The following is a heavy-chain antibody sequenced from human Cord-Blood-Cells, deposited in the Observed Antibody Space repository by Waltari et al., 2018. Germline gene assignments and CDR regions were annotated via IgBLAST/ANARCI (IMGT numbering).Heavy chain of an antibody. CDR2: ISYDGSNK. Sequence: QVQLVESGGGVVQPGRLLRLSCAASGFPFSSYALTWVRQAPGKELEWVAVISYDGSNKYYADSVKGRFTISRDNSKNTLYLQMNSLRAEDTAVYYCARPRTGTEYFQHWGQGTLVTVSS. CDR3: ARPRTGTEYFQH. CDR1: GFPFSSYA. D-gene: IGHD1-1*01. J-gene: IGHJ1*01. V-gene: IGHV3-30-3*01.